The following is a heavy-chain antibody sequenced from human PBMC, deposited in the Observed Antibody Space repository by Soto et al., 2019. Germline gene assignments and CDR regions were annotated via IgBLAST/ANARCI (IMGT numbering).Heavy chain of an antibody. CDR3: ARLLYDTRGYYYFDY. CDR2: IYYSGST. D-gene: IGHD3-22*01. Sequence: SETLSLTCTVSGGSISSYYWSWIRQPPGKGLEWIGYIYYSGSTYYNPSLKSRVTMSVDTSKNQFSLDLRSVTAADTAVYYCARLLYDTRGYYYFDYWGQGTQVTVSS. V-gene: IGHV4-59*04. J-gene: IGHJ4*02. CDR1: GGSISSYY.